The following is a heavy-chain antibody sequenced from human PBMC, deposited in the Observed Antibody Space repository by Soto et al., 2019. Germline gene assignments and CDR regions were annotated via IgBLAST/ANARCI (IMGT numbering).Heavy chain of an antibody. J-gene: IGHJ6*02. D-gene: IGHD2-2*01. Sequence: EVQLVESGGGLVQPGGSLRLSCAASGFTFSSYWMHWVRQAPGKGLVWVSSISSDSSYKYYTDSVKGRFTVSRDNAKNSLYLQMDSLRAEDTAVYYCARGYCTRTSCYIGGFYYYGMDVWGQGTTVTVSS. V-gene: IGHV3-21*01. CDR2: ISSDSSYK. CDR1: GFTFSSYW. CDR3: ARGYCTRTSCYIGGFYYYGMDV.